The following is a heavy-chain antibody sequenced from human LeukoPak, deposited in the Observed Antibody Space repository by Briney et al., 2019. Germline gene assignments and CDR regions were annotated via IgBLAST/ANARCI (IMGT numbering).Heavy chain of an antibody. CDR2: ISAYNGNT. CDR1: GYTFTSYY. V-gene: IGHV1-18*04. Sequence: ASVKVSCKASGYTFTSYYMHWVRQAPGQGLEWMGWISAYNGNTNYAQKLQGRVTMTTDTSTSTAYMELRSLRSDDTAVYYCARDLAETYYYDSSGQSDWGQGTLVTVSS. D-gene: IGHD3-22*01. J-gene: IGHJ4*02. CDR3: ARDLAETYYYDSSGQSD.